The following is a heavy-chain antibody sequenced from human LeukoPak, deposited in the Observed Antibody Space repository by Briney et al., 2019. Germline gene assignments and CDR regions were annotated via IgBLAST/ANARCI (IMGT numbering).Heavy chain of an antibody. V-gene: IGHV4-39*01. CDR2: IYYSGST. J-gene: IGHJ4*02. D-gene: IGHD3-22*01. CDR1: GGSISSGRSY. CDR3: ARQGNYYDSSGCSDGAYYFDY. Sequence: PSETLSLTCAVSGGSISSGRSYWGWIRQPPGKGLEWIGSIYYSGSTYYNPSLKSRVTISVDTSKNQFSLKLSSVTAADTAVYYCARQGNYYDSSGCSDGAYYFDYWGQGTLVTVSS.